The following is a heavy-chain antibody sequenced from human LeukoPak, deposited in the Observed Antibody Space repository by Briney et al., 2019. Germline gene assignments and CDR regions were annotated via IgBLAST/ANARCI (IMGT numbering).Heavy chain of an antibody. Sequence: PGGSLRLSWAASGFTFSSYSMNWVRQAPGKGLKWVSSISSSSSYIYYADSVKGRFTISRDNAKNSLYLQMNSLRAEDTAVYYCARDHSFTVVRGVIDYWGQGTLVTVSS. CDR1: GFTFSSYS. CDR2: ISSSSSYI. J-gene: IGHJ4*02. D-gene: IGHD3-10*01. CDR3: ARDHSFTVVRGVIDY. V-gene: IGHV3-21*01.